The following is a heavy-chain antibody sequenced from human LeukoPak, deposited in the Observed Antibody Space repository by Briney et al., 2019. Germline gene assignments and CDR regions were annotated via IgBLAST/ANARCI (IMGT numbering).Heavy chain of an antibody. CDR1: GFTFSDYG. D-gene: IGHD6-13*01. J-gene: IGHJ4*02. V-gene: IGHV3-33*01. Sequence: PGRSLRLSCAASGFTFSDYGMHWVRQAPGKGLEGVAVIWYDGSNIYYADSVKGRFTISRDNSRNTLYLQMNSLRAEDTAVYYCARDQYSSWYRDYWGQGTLVTVSS. CDR2: IWYDGSNI. CDR3: ARDQYSSWYRDY.